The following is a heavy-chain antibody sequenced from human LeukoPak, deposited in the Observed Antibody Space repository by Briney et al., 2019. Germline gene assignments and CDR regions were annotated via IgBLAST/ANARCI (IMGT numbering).Heavy chain of an antibody. J-gene: IGHJ4*02. CDR3: ARVKGCSGRSCYYFDY. CDR1: GYTFTTYA. CDR2: INTNTGNP. Sequence: GASVKVSCKASGYTFTTYAMSWVRQAPGEGLEWVGWINTNTGNPTYGQGFTGRFVLSLDTSVSTAYLQINGLKAEDTAVYYCARVKGCSGRSCYYFDYWGQGTQVTVSS. D-gene: IGHD2-15*01. V-gene: IGHV7-4-1*02.